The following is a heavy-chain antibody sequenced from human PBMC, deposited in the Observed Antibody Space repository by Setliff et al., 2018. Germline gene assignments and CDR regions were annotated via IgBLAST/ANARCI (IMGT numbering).Heavy chain of an antibody. J-gene: IGHJ6*03. CDR1: GASLSSGTYY. Sequence: PSETLSLTCTVSGASLSSGTYYWGWIRQPPGKGLEWIGRIYYRGDTYYNASLKGRLTISVDTAQNQFSLKLTSVTAADTAVYYCARGLEGEDYFYYMDVWGKGNTVTVSS. CDR3: ARGLEGEDYFYYMDV. V-gene: IGHV4-39*07. D-gene: IGHD2-21*01. CDR2: IYYRGDT.